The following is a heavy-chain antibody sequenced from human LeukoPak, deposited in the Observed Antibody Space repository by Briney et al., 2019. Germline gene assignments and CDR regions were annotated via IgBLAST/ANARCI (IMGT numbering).Heavy chain of an antibody. J-gene: IGHJ4*02. V-gene: IGHV3-49*04. CDR2: LRSKTHGGTT. D-gene: IGHD3-22*01. CDR3: SRDNYYDSSAYSKYYFDY. Sequence: PGGSLRLSCTASGFTFGDYAMSWVRQAPGKGLEWVGFLRSKTHGGTTEYAASVKGRLTISRDDSKSIAYLQMNSLKTEDTAVYYCSRDNYYDSSAYSKYYFDYWGQGTLVTVSS. CDR1: GFTFGDYA.